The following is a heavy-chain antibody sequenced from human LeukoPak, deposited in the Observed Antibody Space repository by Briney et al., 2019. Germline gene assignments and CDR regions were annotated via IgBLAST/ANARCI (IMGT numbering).Heavy chain of an antibody. CDR2: ISGSGGST. J-gene: IGHJ4*02. V-gene: IGHV3-23*01. CDR1: GFTFSSYA. D-gene: IGHD1-26*01. Sequence: GGSLRLSCAASGFTFSSYAMSWVRQAPGKGLEWVSGISGSGGSTYYADSVKGRFTISRDNSKNTLYLQMYSLRAEDTAVYYCAKKADIVEAIFYFDYWGQGTLVTVSP. CDR3: AKKADIVEAIFYFDY.